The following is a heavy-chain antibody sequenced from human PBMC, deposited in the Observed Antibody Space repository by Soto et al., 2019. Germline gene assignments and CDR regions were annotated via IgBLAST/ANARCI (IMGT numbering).Heavy chain of an antibody. Sequence: PGGSLRLSCAASGFTFSSYAMSWVRQAPGKWLEWVSASSGSGGSTYYADSVKGRFTISRDNSKSALYLQMNSLRAEDTAIYYCAKFYSYDHSGDYKSDLIHLDNGGQGXRVTVYS. V-gene: IGHV3-23*01. CDR2: SSGSGGST. CDR3: AKFYSYDHSGDYKSDLIHLDN. J-gene: IGHJ4*02. D-gene: IGHD3-22*01. CDR1: GFTFSSYA.